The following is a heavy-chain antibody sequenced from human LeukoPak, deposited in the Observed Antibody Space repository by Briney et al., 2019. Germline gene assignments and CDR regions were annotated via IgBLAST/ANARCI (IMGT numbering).Heavy chain of an antibody. CDR1: GGSFSGYY. J-gene: IGHJ3*02. CDR2: ISHSGST. Sequence: SETLSLTCAVYGGSFSGYYWSWIRQPPGKGLEWIGEISHSGSTNYNPSLKSRVTISVDTSKNQFSLKLSSVTAADTAVYYCARGGDLYGDDAFDIWGQGTMVTVSS. CDR3: ARGGDLYGDDAFDI. V-gene: IGHV4-34*01. D-gene: IGHD4-17*01.